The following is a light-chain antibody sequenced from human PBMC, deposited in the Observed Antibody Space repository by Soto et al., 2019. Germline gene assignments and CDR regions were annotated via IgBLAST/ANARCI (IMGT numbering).Light chain of an antibody. V-gene: IGKV1-5*03. CDR2: KAS. Sequence: DIQMTQSPSTLCASVGGRVTIACRSSQSISNWLAWYQQKPGKAPKLLIYKASSLESGVPSRFSGSGSGTEFTLTISSLQPDDFATYYCQQYNSYSPITFGQGTRLEVK. CDR3: QQYNSYSPIT. CDR1: QSISNW. J-gene: IGKJ5*01.